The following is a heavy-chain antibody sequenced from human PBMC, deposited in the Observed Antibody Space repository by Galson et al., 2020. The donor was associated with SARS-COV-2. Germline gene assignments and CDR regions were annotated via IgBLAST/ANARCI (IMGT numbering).Heavy chain of an antibody. D-gene: IGHD2-2*01. CDR1: GSSISGNY. CDR2: ISYTGRT. Sequence: SETLSLTCTVSGSSISGNYWSWIRQPPGKGLEWIGYISYTGRTNHNPSLKSRVTISVDTSRNQFYLKLSSVTAADTAVYYCAKFYCTTSCSHFDYWGQGALVTVSS. V-gene: IGHV4-59*01. CDR3: AKFYCTTSCSHFDY. J-gene: IGHJ4*02.